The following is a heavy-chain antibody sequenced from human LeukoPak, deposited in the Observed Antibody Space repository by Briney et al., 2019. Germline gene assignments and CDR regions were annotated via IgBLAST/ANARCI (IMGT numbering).Heavy chain of an antibody. J-gene: IGHJ4*02. CDR3: ANLDSSGPPQFDY. D-gene: IGHD3-22*01. CDR1: GFTFSSYG. CDR2: ISYDGSNK. V-gene: IGHV3-30*18. Sequence: GGSLRLSCAASGFTFSSYGMHWVRQAPGKGLEWVAVISYDGSNKYYADSVKGRFTISRDNSKNTLYLQMNSLRAEDTAVYYCANLDSSGPPQFDYWGQGTLVTVSS.